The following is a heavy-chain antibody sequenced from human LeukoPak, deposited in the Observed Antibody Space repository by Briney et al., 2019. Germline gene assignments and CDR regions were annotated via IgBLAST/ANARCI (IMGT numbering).Heavy chain of an antibody. CDR1: GSTFSDYY. J-gene: IGHJ4*02. V-gene: IGHV3-11*03. CDR2: ISSSSSYT. CDR3: ASLPYDYVWGTYRFFDY. D-gene: IGHD3-16*02. Sequence: GGSLRLSCAASGSTFSDYYMSWIRQAPGKGLEWVSYISSSSSYTDYADSVKGRFTISRDNAKSSLYLQMNSLRAEDTAVYYCASLPYDYVWGTYRFFDYWGQGTLVTVSS.